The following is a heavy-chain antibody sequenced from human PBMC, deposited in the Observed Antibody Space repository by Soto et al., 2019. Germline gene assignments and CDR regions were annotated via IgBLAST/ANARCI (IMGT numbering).Heavy chain of an antibody. CDR2: ISGSGGST. CDR1: GFTFSSYA. V-gene: IGHV3-23*01. Sequence: QPGGSLRLSCAASGFTFSSYAMSWVRQAPGKGLEWVSAISGSGGSTYYADSVKGRFTISRDNSKNTLYLQMNSLRAEDTAVYYCAKDPDSSGYYYVGSLAFDIWGQGTMVTVSS. J-gene: IGHJ3*02. D-gene: IGHD3-22*01. CDR3: AKDPDSSGYYYVGSLAFDI.